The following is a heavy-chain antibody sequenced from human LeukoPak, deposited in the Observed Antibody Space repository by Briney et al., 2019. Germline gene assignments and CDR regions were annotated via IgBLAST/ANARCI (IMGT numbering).Heavy chain of an antibody. CDR3: ASGPVTYYYDSSGYQIDY. Sequence: GESLKISCKGSGYSFTSYWIGWVRQMPGKGLEWMGIIYPGDSDTRYSPSFQGQVTISADKSISTAYLQWSSLKASDTAMYYCASGPVTYYYDSSGYQIDYWGQGTLVTVSS. J-gene: IGHJ4*02. CDR2: IYPGDSDT. CDR1: GYSFTSYW. V-gene: IGHV5-51*01. D-gene: IGHD3-22*01.